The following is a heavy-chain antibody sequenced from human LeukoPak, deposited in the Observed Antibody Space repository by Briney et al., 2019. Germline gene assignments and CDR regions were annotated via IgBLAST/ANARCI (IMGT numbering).Heavy chain of an antibody. V-gene: IGHV3-20*04. D-gene: IGHD3-22*01. Sequence: PGGSLRLSCAASGFTFDDYGMSWVRQAPGKGLEWVSGINWNGGSTGYADSVKGRFTISRDNAKNSLYLQMNSLRADDTALYYCASGSGSGYYYFVYWGQGTLVTVSS. CDR2: INWNGGST. CDR3: ASGSGSGYYYFVY. J-gene: IGHJ4*02. CDR1: GFTFDDYG.